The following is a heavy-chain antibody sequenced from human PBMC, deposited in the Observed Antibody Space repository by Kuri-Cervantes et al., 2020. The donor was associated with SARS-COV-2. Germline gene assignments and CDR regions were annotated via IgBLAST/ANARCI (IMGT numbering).Heavy chain of an antibody. CDR3: VRHKAAAGIVVPD. CDR2: VSWNGSMT. Sequence: GGSLTLSSAVSGFTFSTSDMNWVSQAPGKGMEWVAGVSWNGSMTHYADSMKGRFIISRDNSRNFLYQQMNSLRPEDMSVYYCVRHKAAAGIVVPDWGQGTLVTVSS. V-gene: IGHV3-19*01. J-gene: IGHJ4*02. D-gene: IGHD6-13*01. CDR1: GFTFSTSD.